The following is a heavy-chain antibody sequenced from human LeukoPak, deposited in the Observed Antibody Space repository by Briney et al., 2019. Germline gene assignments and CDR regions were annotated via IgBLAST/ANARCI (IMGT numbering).Heavy chain of an antibody. CDR3: ARESTTVTGTFDY. CDR1: GGSFSGYY. D-gene: IGHD6-19*01. V-gene: IGHV4-34*01. J-gene: IGHJ4*02. CDR2: INHSGST. Sequence: SETLSLTCAVYGGSFSGYYWSWIRQPPGKGLEWIGEINHSGSTNYNPSLKSRVTISVDTSKNQFSLKLSSVTAADTAMYYCARESTTVTGTFDYWGQGTLVTVSS.